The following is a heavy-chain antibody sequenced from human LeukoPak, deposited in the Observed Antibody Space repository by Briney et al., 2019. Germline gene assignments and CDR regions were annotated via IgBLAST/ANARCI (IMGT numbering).Heavy chain of an antibody. D-gene: IGHD4-17*01. Sequence: AGGSLRLSCAASGFTFSSYAMSWVRQAPGKGLEWVSAISGSGGSTYYADSVKGRFTISRDNSKNTLYLQMNSLRAEDTAVYYCAKDEYYGDYLFDYWGQGTLVTVSS. V-gene: IGHV3-23*01. CDR3: AKDEYYGDYLFDY. CDR2: ISGSGGST. CDR1: GFTFSSYA. J-gene: IGHJ4*02.